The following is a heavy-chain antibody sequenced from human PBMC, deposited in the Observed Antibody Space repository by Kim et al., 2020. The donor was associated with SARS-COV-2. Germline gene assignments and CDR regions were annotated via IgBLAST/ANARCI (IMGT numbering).Heavy chain of an antibody. V-gene: IGHV5-51*01. D-gene: IGHD1-26*01. Sequence: SFQGQVTISADKSISTAYLQWSSLKASDTAMYYCAREGFGIVGATGHFDIWGQGTMVTVSS. J-gene: IGHJ3*02. CDR3: AREGFGIVGATGHFDI.